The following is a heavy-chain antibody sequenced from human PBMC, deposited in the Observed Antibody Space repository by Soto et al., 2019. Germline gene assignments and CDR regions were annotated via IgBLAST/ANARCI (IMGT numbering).Heavy chain of an antibody. V-gene: IGHV4-39*01. CDR2: IYYGGST. CDR1: GGSITNDGYY. J-gene: IGHJ4*02. D-gene: IGHD1-26*01. Sequence: LSLTCTVSGGSITNDGYYWTWIRQPPGKGLEWIGSIYYGGSTYYNPSVKSRVTISVDTSKNQVSLKLSSVTAADTAVYLCARGVVGATAPDYWGQGTLVTVSS. CDR3: ARGVVGATAPDY.